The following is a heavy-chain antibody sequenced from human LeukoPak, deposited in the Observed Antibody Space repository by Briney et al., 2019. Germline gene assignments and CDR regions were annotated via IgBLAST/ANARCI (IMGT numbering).Heavy chain of an antibody. V-gene: IGHV4-59*01. Sequence: PSETLSLTRTVSGGSISSYYWSWIRQPPGKGLEWIGYIYYSGSTNYNPSLKSRVTISVDTSKTQFSLRLSSVTAADTAVYYCARGGSLGYYYYMDVWGKGTTVTVSS. D-gene: IGHD1-26*01. CDR2: IYYSGST. CDR1: GGSISSYY. CDR3: ARGGSLGYYYYMDV. J-gene: IGHJ6*03.